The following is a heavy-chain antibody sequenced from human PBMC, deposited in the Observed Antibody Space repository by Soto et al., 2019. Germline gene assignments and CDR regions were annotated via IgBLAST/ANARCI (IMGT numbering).Heavy chain of an antibody. Sequence: GRSLRLSCAASGFTFTSFTMNWVRQAPGKGLEWVSTISSNSAYIYYTYALRGRFTISRDNAKNSLHLQMNSLRAEDTAVYYCTRDASRDSSARGWFDPWGPGTLVTVSS. CDR3: TRDASRDSSARGWFDP. J-gene: IGHJ5*02. V-gene: IGHV3-21*01. CDR2: ISSNSAYI. D-gene: IGHD6-13*01. CDR1: GFTFTSFT.